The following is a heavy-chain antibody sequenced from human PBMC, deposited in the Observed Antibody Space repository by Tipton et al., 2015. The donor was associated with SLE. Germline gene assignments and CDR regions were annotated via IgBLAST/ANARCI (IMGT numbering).Heavy chain of an antibody. CDR1: GFTFSDYY. J-gene: IGHJ3*02. Sequence: GSLRLSCAASGFTFSDYYMSWIRQAPGKGLEWVSYISSSGSTIYYADSVKGRFTISRDNAKNSLYLQMNSLRAEDTAVYYCARELAPVRVVTGAFDIWGQGTMVTVSS. D-gene: IGHD3-22*01. CDR2: ISSSGSTI. V-gene: IGHV3-11*04. CDR3: ARELAPVRVVTGAFDI.